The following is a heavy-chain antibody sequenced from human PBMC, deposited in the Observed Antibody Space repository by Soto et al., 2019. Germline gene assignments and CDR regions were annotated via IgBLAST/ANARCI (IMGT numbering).Heavy chain of an antibody. D-gene: IGHD2-21*02. Sequence: ASVKVSCKASGYTFTNCEINWVRKAPGQGLEWMSWISTNNGNADYAEKFLGRVTMTTDTSTTTAYMELRSLSSDDTAVYYCARSFYDCVDYWGQGTLVTVSS. J-gene: IGHJ4*02. V-gene: IGHV1-18*04. CDR1: GYTFTNCE. CDR2: ISTNNGNA. CDR3: ARSFYDCVDY.